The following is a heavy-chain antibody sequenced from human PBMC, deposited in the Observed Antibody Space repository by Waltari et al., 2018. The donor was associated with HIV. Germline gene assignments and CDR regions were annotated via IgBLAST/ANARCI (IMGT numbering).Heavy chain of an antibody. D-gene: IGHD1-26*01. CDR2: MYSGGSR. V-gene: IGHV3-53*01. Sequence: EVQLVESGGGLIEPGGSLRLSCAASGLTVSSNYMSWVRQAPGKGLEWVSVMYSGGSRYYADSVKGRFTISRDNSKNTLSLHMNSLGPEDTAVYYCARDPRSSGYYGMDVWGQGTTVTVSS. J-gene: IGHJ6*02. CDR3: ARDPRSSGYYGMDV. CDR1: GLTVSSNY.